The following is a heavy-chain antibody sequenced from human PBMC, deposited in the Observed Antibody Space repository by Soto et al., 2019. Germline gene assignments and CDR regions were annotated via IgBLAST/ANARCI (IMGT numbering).Heavy chain of an antibody. CDR1: GGSISSYY. D-gene: IGHD3-22*01. CDR3: ARGRGYYDSSGYGDV. V-gene: IGHV4-59*08. J-gene: IGHJ6*02. CDR2: IYYSGST. Sequence: PSETLSLTCTVSGGSISSYYWSWIRQPPGKGLEWIGYIYYSGSTNYNPSLKSRVTISVDTSKNQFSLKLSSVTAADTAVYYCARGRGYYDSSGYGDVWGQGTTVTVSS.